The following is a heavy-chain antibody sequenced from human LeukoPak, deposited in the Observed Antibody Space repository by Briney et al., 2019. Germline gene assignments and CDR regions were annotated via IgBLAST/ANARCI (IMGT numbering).Heavy chain of an antibody. Sequence: ASVKVSCKASGYTFTGYFIQWVRQAPGQGLEWMGRINPKSGGTNYAQKFQGRVTMTRDTSISTAYMELSRLRSDDTAVYYCARGRTIFGVVTHLFDYWGQGALVTVSS. D-gene: IGHD3-3*01. CDR2: INPKSGGT. CDR3: ARGRTIFGVVTHLFDY. CDR1: GYTFTGYF. J-gene: IGHJ4*02. V-gene: IGHV1-2*06.